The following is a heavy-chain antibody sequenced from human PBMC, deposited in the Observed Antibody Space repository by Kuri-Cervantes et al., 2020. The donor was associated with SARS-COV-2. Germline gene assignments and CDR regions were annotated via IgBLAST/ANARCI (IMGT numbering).Heavy chain of an antibody. D-gene: IGHD6-6*01. CDR3: ARGSSSHRPFDY. V-gene: IGHV4-34*01. J-gene: IGHJ4*02. CDR1: GGSFSGYY. Sequence: SETLSLTCAVYGGSFSGYYWSWIRQPPGKGLEWIGSIYYTGNTYYNPSLNSRVTMSVDTSKNQFSLKVSSVTAADTAVYYCARGSSSHRPFDYWGQGTLVTVSS. CDR2: IYYTGNT.